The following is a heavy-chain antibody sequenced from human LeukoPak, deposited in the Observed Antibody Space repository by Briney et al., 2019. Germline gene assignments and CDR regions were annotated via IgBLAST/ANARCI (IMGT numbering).Heavy chain of an antibody. CDR1: GFTFSNYA. D-gene: IGHD6-13*01. V-gene: IGHV3-23*01. J-gene: IGHJ4*02. CDR2: ISGGGGAT. CDR3: AKGGRPAAADVDY. Sequence: GGSLRLSCAASGFTFSNYAMTWVRQGLGKGLEWVSAISGGGGATYYADSVKGRFTISRDNSKNTVYLQMNSLRSEDTAVYYCAKGGRPAAADVDYWGQGTLVTVFS.